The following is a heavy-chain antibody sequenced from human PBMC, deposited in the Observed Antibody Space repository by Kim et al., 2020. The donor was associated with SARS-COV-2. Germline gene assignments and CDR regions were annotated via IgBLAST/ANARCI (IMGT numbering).Heavy chain of an antibody. CDR3: SRDTLGRDDY. Sequence: GGSLRLSCAASGFSVSNFWMHWVRQGPGKGLEWVARINEDGRTTTHADSVKGRFSISRDSAKNTLFLQMTGLRAEDTAVYYCSRDTLGRDDYWGQGTLV. J-gene: IGHJ4*02. CDR2: INEDGRTT. V-gene: IGHV3-74*01. CDR1: GFSVSNFW. D-gene: IGHD2-15*01.